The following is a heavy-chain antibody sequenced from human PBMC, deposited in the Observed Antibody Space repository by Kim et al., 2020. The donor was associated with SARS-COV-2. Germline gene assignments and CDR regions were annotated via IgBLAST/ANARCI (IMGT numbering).Heavy chain of an antibody. J-gene: IGHJ4*02. D-gene: IGHD3-22*01. Sequence: AASVKGRFTISRDNSKNTLYLQMNSLRAEDTAVYYCARESSSGYHGRFDYWGQGTLVTVSS. CDR3: ARESSSGYHGRFDY. V-gene: IGHV3-30*01.